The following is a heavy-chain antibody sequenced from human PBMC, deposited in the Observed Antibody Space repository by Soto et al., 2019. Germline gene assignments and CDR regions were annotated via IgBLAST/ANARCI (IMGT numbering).Heavy chain of an antibody. CDR3: ASGGGYCSSTSCSFGYYYYGMDV. D-gene: IGHD2-2*01. Sequence: QVQLVQSGAEVKKPGASVKVSCKASGYTFTSYDINWVRQATGQGLEWMGWMNPNSGNTGYAQKFQGRVTMTRNTSISTAYMELSSLRSEDTAVYYCASGGGYCSSTSCSFGYYYYGMDVWGQGTTVTVSS. CDR1: GYTFTSYD. J-gene: IGHJ6*02. CDR2: MNPNSGNT. V-gene: IGHV1-8*01.